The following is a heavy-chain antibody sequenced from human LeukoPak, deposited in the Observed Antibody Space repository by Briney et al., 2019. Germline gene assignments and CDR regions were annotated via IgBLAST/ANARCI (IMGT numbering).Heavy chain of an antibody. CDR3: AKIQYRSGGGAIDS. CDR1: GFTLKDTA. CDR2: ISSTGST. D-gene: IGHD2-15*01. Sequence: SGGSLRLSCSASGFTLKDTAMCWVRQAPGKGLDWVSTISSTGSTYDAESVKGRFTISRDTLKNTLYLQMNSQRADDTAIYYCAKIQYRSGGGAIDSWGQGTVVSVSS. J-gene: IGHJ4*02. V-gene: IGHV3-23*01.